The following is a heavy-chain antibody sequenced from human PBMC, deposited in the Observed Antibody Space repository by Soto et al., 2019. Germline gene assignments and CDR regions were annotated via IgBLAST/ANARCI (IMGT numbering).Heavy chain of an antibody. Sequence: SETLSLTCAVSGGSISSSNWWSWVRQPPGKGLEWIGEIYHSGSTNYNPSLKSRVTISVDKSKNQFSLKLSSVTAADTAVYYCARDRGRVYSSSWDYYGMDVWGQGTPVTVSS. V-gene: IGHV4-4*02. CDR2: IYHSGST. CDR3: ARDRGRVYSSSWDYYGMDV. CDR1: GGSISSSNW. J-gene: IGHJ6*02. D-gene: IGHD6-13*01.